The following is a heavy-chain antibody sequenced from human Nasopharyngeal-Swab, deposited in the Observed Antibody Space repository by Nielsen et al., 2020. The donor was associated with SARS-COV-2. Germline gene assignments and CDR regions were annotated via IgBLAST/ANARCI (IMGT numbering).Heavy chain of an antibody. D-gene: IGHD2-2*02. Sequence: WIRQPPGKALAWLALIYWDDDNGYSPSLKSRLTITKDTSKNQVVLTMTNMDPVDTATYYCAHRGCSSTSCYSDAFDIWGQGTMVTVSS. V-gene: IGHV2-5*02. CDR3: AHRGCSSTSCYSDAFDI. CDR2: IYWDDDN. J-gene: IGHJ3*02.